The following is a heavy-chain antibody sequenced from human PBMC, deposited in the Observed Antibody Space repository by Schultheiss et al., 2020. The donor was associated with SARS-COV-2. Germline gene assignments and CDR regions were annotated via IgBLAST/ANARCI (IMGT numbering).Heavy chain of an antibody. CDR1: GFTFSSYA. CDR3: TTSRWGGYYFDY. CDR2: IKSKTDGGTT. V-gene: IGHV3-15*01. D-gene: IGHD6-19*01. J-gene: IGHJ4*02. Sequence: GGSLRLSCAASGFTFSSYAMHWVRQAPGKGLEWVGRIKSKTDGGTTDYAPPVKGRFTISRDDSKNTLYLQMNSLKTEDTAVYYCTTSRWGGYYFDYWGQGTLVTVAS.